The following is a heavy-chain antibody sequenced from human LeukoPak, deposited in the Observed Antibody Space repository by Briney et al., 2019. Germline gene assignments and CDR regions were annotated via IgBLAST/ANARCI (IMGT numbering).Heavy chain of an antibody. V-gene: IGHV4-34*01. CDR1: GGSLSGYY. CDR3: MRGRRYTSSWSPFYYYMDV. CDR2: INHSGST. Sequence: PSXTLSLTCGVFGGSLSGYYWGWIRQSPGKGLEWIGEINHSGSTTSTPSLNIRVTLSVAMSKNQFSLKLSSVTAADTAVYYCMRGRRYTSSWSPFYYYMDVWGKGTTVTVSS. J-gene: IGHJ6*03. D-gene: IGHD6-13*01.